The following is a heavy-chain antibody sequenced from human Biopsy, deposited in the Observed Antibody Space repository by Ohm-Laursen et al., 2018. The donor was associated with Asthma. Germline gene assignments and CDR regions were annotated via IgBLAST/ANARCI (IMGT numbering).Heavy chain of an antibody. V-gene: IGHV3-30*03. D-gene: IGHD6-6*01. CDR2: ISFDGSTK. J-gene: IGHJ4*02. CDR3: ARAISSSWWAVEY. CDR1: EFSVSSSY. Sequence: SLRLSCAASEFSVSSSYMSWVRQAPGKGLEWVALISFDGSTKYFADSVKGRFTISRDNSKNTLYLQMNSLRAEDTAVYYCARAISSSWWAVEYWGQGTLVTVSS.